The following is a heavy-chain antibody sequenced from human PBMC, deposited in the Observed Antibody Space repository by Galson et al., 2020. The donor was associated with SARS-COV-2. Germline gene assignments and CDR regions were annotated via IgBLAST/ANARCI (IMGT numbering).Heavy chain of an antibody. CDR3: AKGRGAAAAGGGPD. CDR2: ISGSADRT. V-gene: IGHV3-23*01. Sequence: GESLKISCAASGFTFSSYAMKWVRQAPGKGLEWVSSISGSADRTWYADSVKGRFTISRDNSKNTLYLQMNSLRAEETAVYFCAKGRGAAAAGGGPDWGPGTLVSVS. CDR1: GFTFSSYA. J-gene: IGHJ4*02. D-gene: IGHD6-13*01.